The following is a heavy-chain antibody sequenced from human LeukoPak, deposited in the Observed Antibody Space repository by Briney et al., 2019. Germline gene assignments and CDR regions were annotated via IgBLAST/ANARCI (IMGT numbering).Heavy chain of an antibody. CDR1: GGSISSSSYY. J-gene: IGHJ5*02. V-gene: IGHV4-39*01. CDR2: IYYSGST. CDR3: ARRGYCSSTSCYEYWFDP. Sequence: SETLSLTCTVSGGSISSSSYYWGWIRQPPGRGLEWIGIIYYSGSTYYNPSLKSRLTISVDTSKNQFSLKLSSVTATDTAVYYCARRGYCSSTSCYEYWFDPWGQGTLVTVSS. D-gene: IGHD2-2*01.